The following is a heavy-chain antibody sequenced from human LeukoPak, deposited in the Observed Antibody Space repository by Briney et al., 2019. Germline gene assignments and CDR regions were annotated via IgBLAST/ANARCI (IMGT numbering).Heavy chain of an antibody. Sequence: GGSLRLSCAASGFTFSTYWMSWVRQAPGKGLEWVANIKEDGSEKYYVDSVKGRFTISRDNAKNSLSLQMNSLRAEETAVYYCTRNSHHEFYDSRGFRAPFDYWGQGALVTVSS. CDR3: TRNSHHEFYDSRGFRAPFDY. J-gene: IGHJ4*02. CDR1: GFTFSTYW. CDR2: IKEDGSEK. D-gene: IGHD3-22*01. V-gene: IGHV3-7*01.